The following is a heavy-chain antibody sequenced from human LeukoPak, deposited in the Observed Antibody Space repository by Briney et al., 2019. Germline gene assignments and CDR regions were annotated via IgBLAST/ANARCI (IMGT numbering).Heavy chain of an antibody. Sequence: GGSLRLSCAVSGFSFSSYAMNWVRQAPGRGLEWLSGISVSGGDTYYADSVKGRFTISRDNSKNSLYLQMNSLRAEATAIYYCAKSDVLAAVYYGMDVWGQGTRVTVSS. CDR1: GFSFSSYA. CDR2: ISVSGGDT. J-gene: IGHJ6*02. V-gene: IGHV3-23*01. CDR3: AKSDVLAAVYYGMDV. D-gene: IGHD6-13*01.